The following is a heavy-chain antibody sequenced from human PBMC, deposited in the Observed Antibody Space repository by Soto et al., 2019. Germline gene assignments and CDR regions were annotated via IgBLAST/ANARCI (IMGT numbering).Heavy chain of an antibody. CDR3: GRDLYQSVFYSGLDV. V-gene: IGHV1-18*01. CDR2: ISTYNGNT. CDR1: GYTFTSYG. D-gene: IGHD2-2*01. Sequence: QVQVMQSGAEVKKPGASVKVSCKASGYTFTSYGISWVRQAPGQGLEWMGWISTYNGNTNYAQKLQGRVTMATDTDXXTADMAVGSLRSDDPAVYYCGRDLYQSVFYSGLDVWGQGATVTVSS. J-gene: IGHJ6*02.